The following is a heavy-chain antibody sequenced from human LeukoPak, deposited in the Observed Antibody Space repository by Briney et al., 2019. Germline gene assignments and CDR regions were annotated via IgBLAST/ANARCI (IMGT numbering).Heavy chain of an antibody. Sequence: SETLSLTCTVSGGSISSYYWSWIRQPAGKGLEWIGRIYTSGSTNYDPSLKSRVTMSVDTSKNQFSLKLSSVTAADTAVYYCARTVRGVPDYYYYYYMDVWGKGTTVTISS. CDR3: ARTVRGVPDYYYYYYMDV. CDR2: IYTSGST. CDR1: GGSISSYY. D-gene: IGHD3-10*01. J-gene: IGHJ6*03. V-gene: IGHV4-4*07.